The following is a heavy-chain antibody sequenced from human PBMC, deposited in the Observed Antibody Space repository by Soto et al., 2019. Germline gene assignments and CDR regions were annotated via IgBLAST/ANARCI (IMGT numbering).Heavy chain of an antibody. D-gene: IGHD2-8*01. Sequence: QVQLVQSGAEMKQPGASVKVSCKTSGYAFSGYRLSCVRQGPGQGLEWMGWISGYNGNTDYAQKFQGRDTMTTDTPPRTHYMGLRCPRSDATCLYNCVRDRVPPNLVAPWGQGNLVTRS. CDR2: ISGYNGNT. CDR1: GYAFSGYR. J-gene: IGHJ5*02. V-gene: IGHV1-18*01. CDR3: VRDRVPPNLVAP.